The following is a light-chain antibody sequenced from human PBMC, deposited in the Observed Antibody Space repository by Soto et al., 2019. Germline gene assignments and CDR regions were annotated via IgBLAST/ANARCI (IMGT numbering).Light chain of an antibody. CDR1: SCNIGNNY. CDR2: ENN. V-gene: IGLV1-51*02. J-gene: IGLJ1*01. Sequence: QSVLTQPPSMSAAPGQKVTSSCSGSSCNIGNNYVSWYQQLPGTAPKLLIYENNKRPSGIPDLFSGSKSSTSATLGITGLQTGDEADYYCGTWDSSLSAYVFGTGTKVTVL. CDR3: GTWDSSLSAYV.